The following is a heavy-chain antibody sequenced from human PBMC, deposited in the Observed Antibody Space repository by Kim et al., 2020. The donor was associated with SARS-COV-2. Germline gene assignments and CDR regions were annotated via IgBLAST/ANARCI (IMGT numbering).Heavy chain of an antibody. J-gene: IGHJ4*02. D-gene: IGHD3-9*01. CDR2: IYPDDSDT. Sequence: GESLKISCKGSGYSSTNYWIAWVRQMPGKGLEWMGIIYPDDSDTKYSPSFQGQVTITADKPTNTAYLQWSSLKASDTAMYYCARRGHNDILTKKTTPTPLIYWGQGALVIVSS. V-gene: IGHV5-51*01. CDR3: ARRGHNDILTKKTTPTPLIY. CDR1: GYSSTNYW.